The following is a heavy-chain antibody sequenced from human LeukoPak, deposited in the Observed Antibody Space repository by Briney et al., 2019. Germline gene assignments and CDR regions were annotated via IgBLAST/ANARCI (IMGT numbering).Heavy chain of an antibody. V-gene: IGHV1-18*01. D-gene: IGHD5-24*01. CDR1: GYTFTSYG. CDR3: ARVRWLPDPYYFDY. Sequence: ASVKVSCKASGYTFTSYGISWVRQAPGQGLEWMGWISAYNGDTNYAQKLQGRVTMTTDTSTSTAHMELRSLRSDDTAVYYCARVRWLPDPYYFDYWGQGTLVTVSS. J-gene: IGHJ4*02. CDR2: ISAYNGDT.